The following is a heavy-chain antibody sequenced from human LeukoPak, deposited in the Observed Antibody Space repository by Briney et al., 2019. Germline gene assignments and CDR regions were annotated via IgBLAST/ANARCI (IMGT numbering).Heavy chain of an antibody. CDR3: ARGGQWLIKSGYFDL. D-gene: IGHD6-19*01. Sequence: ASVKVSCKASGGTFSSYAISWVRQAPGQGLEWMGWMNPNSGNTSYAQKFQGRVTMTRNTSISTAYMELSSLRSEDTAVYYCARGGQWLIKSGYFDLWGRGTLVTVSS. CDR2: MNPNSGNT. J-gene: IGHJ2*01. V-gene: IGHV1-8*02. CDR1: GGTFSSYA.